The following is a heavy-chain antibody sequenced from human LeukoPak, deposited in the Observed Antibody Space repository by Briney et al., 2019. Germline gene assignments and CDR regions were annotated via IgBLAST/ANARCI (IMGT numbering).Heavy chain of an antibody. CDR3: ARAPYSSSWSFDY. J-gene: IGHJ4*02. V-gene: IGHV3-30-3*01. D-gene: IGHD6-13*01. CDR2: ISYDGSNK. CDR1: GFTFSSYA. Sequence: PGGSLRLSCAASGFTFSSYAMHWVRQAPGKGLEWVAVISYDGSNKYYADSVKGRFTISRDNSKNTLYLQMNSLRAEDTAVYYCARAPYSSSWSFDYWGQGTLVTVSP.